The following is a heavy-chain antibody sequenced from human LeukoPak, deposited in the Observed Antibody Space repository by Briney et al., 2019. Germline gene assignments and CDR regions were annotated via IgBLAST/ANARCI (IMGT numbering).Heavy chain of an antibody. Sequence: ASVKVSCKASGGTFSSYAISWVRQAPGQGLEWMGRIIPILGIANYAQKFQGRVTITADKSTSTAYMELSSLRSEDTAVYYCARGRGSGHKENWFDPWGQGTLVTVSS. CDR1: GGTFSSYA. V-gene: IGHV1-69*04. CDR2: IIPILGIA. J-gene: IGHJ5*02. D-gene: IGHD6-19*01. CDR3: ARGRGSGHKENWFDP.